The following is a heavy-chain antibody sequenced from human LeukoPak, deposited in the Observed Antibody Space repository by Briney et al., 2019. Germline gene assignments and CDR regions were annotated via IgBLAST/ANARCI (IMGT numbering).Heavy chain of an antibody. CDR1: GGSISSSNW. D-gene: IGHD6-13*01. CDR3: ARGTRRWEYIAAAGKRSNWFDP. J-gene: IGHJ5*02. Sequence: TTSGTLSLTCAVSGGSISSSNWWSWVRQPPGKGLEWIGEINHSGSTNYNPSLKSRVTISVDTSKNQFSLKLSSVTAADTAVYYCARGTRRWEYIAAAGKRSNWFDPWGQGTLVTVSS. CDR2: INHSGST. V-gene: IGHV4-4*02.